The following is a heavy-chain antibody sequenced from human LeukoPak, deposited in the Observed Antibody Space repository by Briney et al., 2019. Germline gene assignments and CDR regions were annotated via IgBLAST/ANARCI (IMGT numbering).Heavy chain of an antibody. CDR2: NYHTGST. V-gene: IGHV4-4*02. CDR1: GGSISNSDW. Sequence: SETLSLTCAVSGGSISNSDWWSWVRQPPGKGLEWIGENYHTGSTNYNPSLKSRVTISVDKSKNQFSLNLSSVTAADTAVYYCARRIQLWPYYFDYWGQGTLVTVSS. D-gene: IGHD5-18*01. J-gene: IGHJ4*02. CDR3: ARRIQLWPYYFDY.